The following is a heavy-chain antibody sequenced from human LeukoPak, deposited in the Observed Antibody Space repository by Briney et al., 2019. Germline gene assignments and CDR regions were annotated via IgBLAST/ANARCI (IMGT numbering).Heavy chain of an antibody. CDR2: IYHSGST. Sequence: KTSETLSLTCAVYGGSFSGYYWSWIRQPPGKGLEWIGSIYHSGSTYYNPSLKSRVTISVDTSKNQFSLKLSSVTAADTAVYYCARRLYSSSYWYFDLWGRGTLVTVSS. D-gene: IGHD6-6*01. CDR1: GGSFSGYY. CDR3: ARRLYSSSYWYFDL. J-gene: IGHJ2*01. V-gene: IGHV4-34*01.